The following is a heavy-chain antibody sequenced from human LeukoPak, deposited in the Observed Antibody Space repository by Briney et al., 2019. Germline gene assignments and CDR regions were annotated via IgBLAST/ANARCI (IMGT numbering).Heavy chain of an antibody. J-gene: IGHJ6*03. D-gene: IGHD3-9*01. Sequence: SETLSLTCTVAGGSISSYYWSWIRQPPGKGLEWIGYIYYSGSTNYNPSLKSRVTISVDTSKNQLSLKLSSVTAADTAVYYCARGGDYDILTGYYKGPYYYMDVWGKGTTVTVSS. V-gene: IGHV4-59*01. CDR3: ARGGDYDILTGYYKGPYYYMDV. CDR1: GGSISSYY. CDR2: IYYSGST.